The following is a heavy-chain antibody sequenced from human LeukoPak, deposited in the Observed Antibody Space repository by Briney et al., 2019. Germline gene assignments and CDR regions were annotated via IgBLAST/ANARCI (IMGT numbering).Heavy chain of an antibody. CDR1: GVSISTYY. J-gene: IGHJ4*02. CDR3: TRDHGTHFDY. Sequence: PSETLSLTCTVSGVSISTYYWSWIRQPAGKGLEWIGRIYITGNTNYNPSLKSRVTMSVDTSKNQFSLKLSSVTAADTAVYYCTRDHGTHFDYWGQGTLVTVSS. V-gene: IGHV4-4*07. D-gene: IGHD1-1*01. CDR2: IYITGNT.